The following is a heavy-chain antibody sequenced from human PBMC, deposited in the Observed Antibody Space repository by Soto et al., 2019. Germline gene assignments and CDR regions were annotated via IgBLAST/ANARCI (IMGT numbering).Heavy chain of an antibody. CDR2: IYYSGRT. D-gene: IGHD1-26*01. CDR3: AREFPVGGNYYSGVYFDY. J-gene: IGHJ4*02. CDR1: GDSISSSTDY. V-gene: IGHV4-39*02. Sequence: NPSETLSLTCTVSGDSISSSTDYWGWIRQPPGKGLEWIGSIYYSGRTYYNPSLKSRVTISIDTSKNQFSLKLSSVTAADTAVYYCAREFPVGGNYYSGVYFDYWGQGTLVTVSS.